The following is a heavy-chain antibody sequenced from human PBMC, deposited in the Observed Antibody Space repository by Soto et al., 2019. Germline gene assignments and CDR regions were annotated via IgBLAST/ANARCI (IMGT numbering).Heavy chain of an antibody. CDR1: GFNLRSYW. D-gene: IGHD3-3*01. CDR3: ARDGKLRFLEWLLPPHYYYGMDV. J-gene: IGHJ6*02. CDR2: KKQDGSEK. V-gene: IGHV3-7*01. Sequence: GSLRLSCAASGFNLRSYWMSWVRQAPGKGLEWVAIKKQDGSEKYYVDSVKGRFTISRDNAKNSLYLQMNSLRAEDTAVYYCARDGKLRFLEWLLPPHYYYGMDVWGQGTTVTVSS.